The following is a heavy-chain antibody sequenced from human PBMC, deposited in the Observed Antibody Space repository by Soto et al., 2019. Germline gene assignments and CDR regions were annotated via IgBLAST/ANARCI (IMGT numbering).Heavy chain of an antibody. CDR3: ARDLSKQVRGVRLIKPDWYYYGMDV. J-gene: IGHJ6*02. D-gene: IGHD2-8*01. CDR2: IIPIFGTA. V-gene: IGHV1-69*13. Sequence: SVKVSCKASGGTFSSYAISWVRQAPGQGLEWMGGIIPIFGTANYAQKFQGRVTITADESTSTAYMELSSLRSEDTAVYYCARDLSKQVRGVRLIKPDWYYYGMDVWGQGTTVTVSS. CDR1: GGTFSSYA.